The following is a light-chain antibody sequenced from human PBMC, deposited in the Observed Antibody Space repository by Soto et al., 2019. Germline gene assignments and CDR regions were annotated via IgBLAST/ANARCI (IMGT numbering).Light chain of an antibody. Sequence: QSALTQPAPVSGSPGQSITISCTGTSSDVGSYNLVSWYQQHPGKAPKLMIYEGSKRPSGVSNRFSGSKSGNTASLTISGLQAEDEADYYCCSYAGSFVFGGGTKLTVL. CDR1: SSDVGSYNL. V-gene: IGLV2-23*01. J-gene: IGLJ2*01. CDR3: CSYAGSFV. CDR2: EGS.